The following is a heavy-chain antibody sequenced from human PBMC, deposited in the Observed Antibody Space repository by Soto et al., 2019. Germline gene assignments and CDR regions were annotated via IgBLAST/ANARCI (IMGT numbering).Heavy chain of an antibody. J-gene: IGHJ4*02. D-gene: IGHD3-16*01. V-gene: IGHV3-30*03. CDR2: LTAIGNNR. CDR3: AARGNFDY. CDR1: GFALSDSG. Sequence: QVQLVWSGGGVVQPGRSLRLSCAASGFALSDSGMHWVRQAPGKGLEWVTLLTAIGNNRYYADSVKGRFTVSRDDSINTLYLQMNYLTSEDTAVYYCAARGNFDYWGQGTLVTVSS.